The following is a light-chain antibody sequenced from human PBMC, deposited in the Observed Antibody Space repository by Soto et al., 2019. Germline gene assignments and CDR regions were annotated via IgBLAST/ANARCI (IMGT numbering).Light chain of an antibody. Sequence: QSALTQPASVSGSPGQAITISCTGTSSDIGGYNYVSWYQHHPGKAPKLILYSVSDRPSGVSNRFSGSKSGNTASLTISGLQAEDEADYYCSSYTSSSTYVLFGGGTKLTVL. CDR2: SVS. CDR1: SSDIGGYNY. J-gene: IGLJ2*01. CDR3: SSYTSSSTYVL. V-gene: IGLV2-14*03.